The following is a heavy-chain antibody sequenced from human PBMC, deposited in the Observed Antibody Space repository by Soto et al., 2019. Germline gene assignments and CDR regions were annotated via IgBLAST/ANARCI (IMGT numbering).Heavy chain of an antibody. CDR1: GGSFSGYY. CDR2: INHSGST. D-gene: IGHD2-2*01. Sequence: QVQLQQWGAGLLKPSETLSLTCAVYGGSFSGYYWSWIRQPPGKGLEWIGEINHSGSTNYNPSLKRRVTISVDRSKNQFSLKMSSVTDADTAVYYCARVKDIGYCSSTSCKMPPLFVYWGQGTLVTLSS. V-gene: IGHV4-34*01. CDR3: ARVKDIGYCSSTSCKMPPLFVY. J-gene: IGHJ4*02.